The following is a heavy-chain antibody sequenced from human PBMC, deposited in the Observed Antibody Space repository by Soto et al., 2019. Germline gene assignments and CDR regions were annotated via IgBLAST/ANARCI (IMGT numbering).Heavy chain of an antibody. CDR3: ARDPSGYDSSGYYYGGYFQH. V-gene: IGHV1-18*01. D-gene: IGHD3-22*01. CDR2: ISAYNGNT. CDR1: GYTFTSYG. Sequence: GASVKVSCKASGYTFTSYGISWLRQAPGQGLEWMGWISAYNGNTNYAQKLQGRVTMTTDTSTSTAYMELRSLRSDDTAVYYCARDPSGYDSSGYYYGGYFQHWGQGTLVTVSS. J-gene: IGHJ1*01.